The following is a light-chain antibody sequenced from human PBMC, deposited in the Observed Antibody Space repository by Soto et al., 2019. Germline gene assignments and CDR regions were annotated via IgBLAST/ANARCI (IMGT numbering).Light chain of an antibody. J-gene: IGKJ3*01. V-gene: IGKV3-11*01. CDR1: HSVLTY. CDR2: DAS. Sequence: EIVLTQSPATLSLSPGERATLSCRASHSVLTYLAWYQQKPGQAPRLLIYDASNRATGIPPRFSGSGSGTDFSLTISSLEPEDFAVYYCQQRSDWPHTFGPGTKVDIK. CDR3: QQRSDWPHT.